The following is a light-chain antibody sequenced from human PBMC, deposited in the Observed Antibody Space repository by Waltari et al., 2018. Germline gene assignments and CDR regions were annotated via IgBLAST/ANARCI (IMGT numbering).Light chain of an antibody. J-gene: IGLJ3*02. Sequence: QSALTQPASVSGSPGQSITISCTGTSSDVGGYNYVSWYKQNPGKAPKLLISDVSKRPSGVANRSSGSKSGNTASLTISGLQSEDEGDYSFSSYTSSSTWVFGGGTKLTVL. CDR1: SSDVGGYNY. CDR2: DVS. V-gene: IGLV2-14*03. CDR3: SSYTSSSTWV.